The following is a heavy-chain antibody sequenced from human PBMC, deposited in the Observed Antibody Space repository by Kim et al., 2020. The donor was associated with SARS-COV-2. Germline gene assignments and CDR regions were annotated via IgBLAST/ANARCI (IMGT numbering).Heavy chain of an antibody. CDR2: IYSGGST. J-gene: IGHJ4*02. CDR3: ARGMKVPNFDY. Sequence: GGSLRLSCAASGFTVSSNYMSWVRQAPGKGLEWVSVIYSGGSTYYADSVKGRFTISRDNSKNTLYLQMNSLRAEDTAVYYCARGMKVPNFDYWGQGTLVTVSS. V-gene: IGHV3-53*01. CDR1: GFTVSSNY. D-gene: IGHD1-1*01.